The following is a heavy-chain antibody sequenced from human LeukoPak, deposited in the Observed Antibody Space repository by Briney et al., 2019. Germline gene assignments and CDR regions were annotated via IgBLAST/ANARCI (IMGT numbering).Heavy chain of an antibody. J-gene: IGHJ6*02. Sequence: GGSLRLSCAASGFTFSSYAMSWVRQAPGKGLEWVSVIYSGGSTYYADSVKGRFTISRDNSKNTLYLQMNSLRAEDTAVYYCARAHSSGYYYYYYYGMDVWGQGTTVTVSS. CDR3: ARAHSSGYYYYYYYGMDV. D-gene: IGHD3-22*01. CDR1: GFTFSSYA. CDR2: IYSGGST. V-gene: IGHV3-66*01.